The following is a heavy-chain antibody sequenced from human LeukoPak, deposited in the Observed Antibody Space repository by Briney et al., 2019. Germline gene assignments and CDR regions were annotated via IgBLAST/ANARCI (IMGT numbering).Heavy chain of an antibody. J-gene: IGHJ4*02. V-gene: IGHV1-58*01. CDR1: GFTFTSSA. CDR3: AADPYDYGDCVLGY. D-gene: IGHD4-17*01. CDR2: IVVGMGNT. Sequence: SVSVSCKASGFTFTSSAVQWVRQARGQRLEWIGWIVVGMGNTNYAQKFQERVTITRDMSTSTAYMELSSLRSEDTAVYYCAADPYDYGDCVLGYWGQGTLAT.